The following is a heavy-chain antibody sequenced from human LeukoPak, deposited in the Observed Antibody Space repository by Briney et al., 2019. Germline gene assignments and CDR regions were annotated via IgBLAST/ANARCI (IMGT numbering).Heavy chain of an antibody. CDR1: GGTFSSYA. D-gene: IGHD3-10*01. V-gene: IGHV1-69*04. J-gene: IGHJ4*02. CDR2: IIPILGIA. CDR3: ASGTMVQGARDLY. Sequence: ASVKVSCKASGGTFSSYAISWVRQAPGQGLEWMGRIIPILGIANYAQKFQGRGTITADKSTSTAYMELSSLRSEDTAVYYCASGTMVQGARDLYWGQGTLVTVSS.